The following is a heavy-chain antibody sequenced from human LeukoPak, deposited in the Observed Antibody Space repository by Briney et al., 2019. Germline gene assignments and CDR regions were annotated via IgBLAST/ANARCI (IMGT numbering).Heavy chain of an antibody. Sequence: ASVKVSYKASGGTFSSYAISWVRQAPGQGLEWMGGIIPIFGTANYAQKFQGRVTITADKSTSTAYMELSSLRSEDTAVYYCARDRPSGIAAAGTGWFDPWGQGTLVTVSS. V-gene: IGHV1-69*06. J-gene: IGHJ5*02. CDR2: IIPIFGTA. D-gene: IGHD6-13*01. CDR3: ARDRPSGIAAAGTGWFDP. CDR1: GGTFSSYA.